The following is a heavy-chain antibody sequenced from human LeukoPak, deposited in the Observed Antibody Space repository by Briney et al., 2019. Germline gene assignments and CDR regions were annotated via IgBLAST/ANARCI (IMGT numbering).Heavy chain of an antibody. D-gene: IGHD1-26*01. CDR3: ARVAGSIDY. J-gene: IGHJ4*02. Sequence: ASVKVSCKASGYSFTTYDSNWLRQATGQGLEWMGWMNLKSGYTGYAQKFQGRVTITRDTSTSTVYMELSSLRSEDTAVYYCARVAGSIDYWGQGTLVTVSS. V-gene: IGHV1-8*03. CDR2: MNLKSGYT. CDR1: GYSFTTYD.